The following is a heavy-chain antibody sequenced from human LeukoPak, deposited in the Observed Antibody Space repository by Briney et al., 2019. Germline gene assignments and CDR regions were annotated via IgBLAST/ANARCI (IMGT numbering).Heavy chain of an antibody. D-gene: IGHD3-10*01. CDR1: GGSFSGYY. J-gene: IGHJ3*02. CDR2: INHSGST. CDR3: AGITIVRDDAFDI. V-gene: IGHV4-34*01. Sequence: PSETLSLTCAVYGGSFSGYYWSWIRQPPGKGLEWIGEINHSGSTNYNPSLKSRVTISVDTSKNQFSLKLSSVTAADTAVYYCAGITIVRDDAFDIWGQGTMVTVSS.